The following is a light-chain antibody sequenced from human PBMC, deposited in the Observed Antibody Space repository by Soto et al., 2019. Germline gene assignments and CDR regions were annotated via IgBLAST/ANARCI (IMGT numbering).Light chain of an antibody. J-gene: IGKJ1*01. V-gene: IGKV1-8*01. CDR1: QGISSY. Sequence: IVMTQSPSSLSASVGDRVTITCRASQGISSYLAWYQQKPGKAPKLLIYAASTLQSGVPSRFSGSGSGTDFTLTISCLQSEDFATYYCQQYYSYPRTFGQGTKVDIK. CDR2: AAS. CDR3: QQYYSYPRT.